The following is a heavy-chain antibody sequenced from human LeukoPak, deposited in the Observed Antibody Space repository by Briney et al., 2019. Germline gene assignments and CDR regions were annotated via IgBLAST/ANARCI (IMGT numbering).Heavy chain of an antibody. J-gene: IGHJ3*02. CDR3: ARCYDVWSGFTLISPSWAFDI. CDR2: ISGSGGST. V-gene: IGHV3-23*01. Sequence: GGSLRLSCAASGFTFSSYAMSWVRQAPGKGLEWVSAISGSGGSTYYADSVKGRFTTSRDNSKNTLYLQMNSLRAEDTAVYYGARCYDVWSGFTLISPSWAFDIWGQGTMVTVSS. D-gene: IGHD3-3*01. CDR1: GFTFSSYA.